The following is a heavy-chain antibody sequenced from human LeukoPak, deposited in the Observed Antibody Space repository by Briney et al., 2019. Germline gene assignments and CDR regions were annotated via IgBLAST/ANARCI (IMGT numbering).Heavy chain of an antibody. CDR1: GFTLSSYS. D-gene: IGHD6-19*01. CDR2: ISSSSSYI. V-gene: IGHV3-21*01. Sequence: GGSLRLSCAASGFTLSSYSMNLVRQAPGKGLEWVSSISSSSSYIHYADSVKGRFTISRDNAKNSLYLQMNSLRAEDTAVYYCARGYSSGMDVWGKGTTVTVSS. J-gene: IGHJ6*03. CDR3: ARGYSSGMDV.